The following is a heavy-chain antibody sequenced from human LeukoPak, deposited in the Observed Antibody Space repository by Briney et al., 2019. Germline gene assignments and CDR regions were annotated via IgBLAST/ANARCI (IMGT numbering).Heavy chain of an antibody. J-gene: IGHJ6*02. CDR3: ARDQYSSGWYTSYGMDV. CDR1: GGSISSYY. Sequence: SETLSLTCTVSGGSISSYYWSWIRQPPGKGLEWIGYIYYSGSTNYNPSLKSRVTISVGTSKNQFSLKLSSVTAADTAVYYCARDQYSSGWYTSYGMDVWGQGTTVTVSS. V-gene: IGHV4-59*01. CDR2: IYYSGST. D-gene: IGHD6-19*01.